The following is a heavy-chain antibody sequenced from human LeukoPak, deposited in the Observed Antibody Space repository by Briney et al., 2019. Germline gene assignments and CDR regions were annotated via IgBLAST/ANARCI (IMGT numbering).Heavy chain of an antibody. CDR2: MIHSGST. D-gene: IGHD6-13*01. CDR1: GGSFSGYS. V-gene: IGHV4-34*12. Sequence: SETLSLTCAVNGGSFSGYSWSWIRQPPGKGLEWVGEMIHSGSTNYNPSLKSRVTISVDTSKNQFSLKVSSVTAADTAVYYCARSMVLIAAAGKGFDYWGQGTLVIVSS. J-gene: IGHJ4*02. CDR3: ARSMVLIAAAGKGFDY.